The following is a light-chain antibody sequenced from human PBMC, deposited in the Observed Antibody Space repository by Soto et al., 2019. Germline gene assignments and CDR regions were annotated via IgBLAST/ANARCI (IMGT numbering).Light chain of an antibody. Sequence: EIVMTQSPATLSVSPGVRATLSCRASQSLSSLAWYQQKHGQAPRLLIYAASTRATGVPARFSGSGSGTEFTLTISILQSEVFAFYYCQQYNNWPITFGQGTLLEIK. CDR2: AAS. V-gene: IGKV3-15*01. CDR1: QSLSS. J-gene: IGKJ5*01. CDR3: QQYNNWPIT.